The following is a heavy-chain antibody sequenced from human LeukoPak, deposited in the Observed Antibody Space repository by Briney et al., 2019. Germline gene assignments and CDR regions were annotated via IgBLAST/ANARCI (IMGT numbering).Heavy chain of an antibody. Sequence: ASVKVSCKVSGYTLTELSMHWVRQAPGKGLEWMGGFDPEDGETTYAQKFQGRVTMTEDTSTDTAYMELSSLRSEDTAVYYCANFYSNYVRGAFDIWGQGTMVTVSS. CDR2: FDPEDGET. D-gene: IGHD4-11*01. CDR3: ANFYSNYVRGAFDI. CDR1: GYTLTELS. J-gene: IGHJ3*02. V-gene: IGHV1-24*01.